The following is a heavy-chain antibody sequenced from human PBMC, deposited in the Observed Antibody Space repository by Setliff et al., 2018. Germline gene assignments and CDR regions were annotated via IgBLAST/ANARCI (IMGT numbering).Heavy chain of an antibody. D-gene: IGHD1-1*01. CDR1: GFTFNSYS. J-gene: IGHJ4*02. V-gene: IGHV3-21*06. CDR2: ISSTGSYK. Sequence: GGSLRLSCAASGFTFNSYSINWVRQAPGKGLEWVSSISSTGSYKPYADSVRGRFTISRDNAKNSVDLQMSSLRPEDTAIYFCVRGLSDRVNWFAFDYWGQGTLVTV. CDR3: VRGLSDRVNWFAFDY.